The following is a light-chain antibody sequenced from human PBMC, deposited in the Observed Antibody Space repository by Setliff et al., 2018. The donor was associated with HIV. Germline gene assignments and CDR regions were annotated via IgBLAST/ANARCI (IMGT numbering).Light chain of an antibody. Sequence: QSALTQPRSVSGSPGQSVTISCTGTSSDVGGYNYVSWYQQHPGKAPKLMIYDVSKRPSGVPDRFSGSKSGNTASLTISGLQAEDEADYYCSSYAGSNNVFGTGTKVTVL. CDR1: SSDVGGYNY. CDR2: DVS. V-gene: IGLV2-11*01. CDR3: SSYAGSNNV. J-gene: IGLJ1*01.